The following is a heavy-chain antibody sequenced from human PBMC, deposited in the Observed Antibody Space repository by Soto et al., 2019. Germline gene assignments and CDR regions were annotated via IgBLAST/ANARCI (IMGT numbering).Heavy chain of an antibody. D-gene: IGHD6-13*01. CDR2: INPNSGGT. CDR3: ARVYSSSWSGGFDY. V-gene: IGHV1-2*04. J-gene: IGHJ4*02. Sequence: QVQLVQPGAEVKKPGASVKVSCKASGYTFTGYYMHWVRQAPGQGLEWMGWINPNSGGTNYAQKFQGWVTMTRDTSISTAYMELSRLRSDDTAVYYCARVYSSSWSGGFDYWGQGTLVTVSS. CDR1: GYTFTGYY.